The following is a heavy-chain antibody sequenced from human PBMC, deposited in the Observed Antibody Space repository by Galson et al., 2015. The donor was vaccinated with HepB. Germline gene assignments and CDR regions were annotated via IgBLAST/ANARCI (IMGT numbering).Heavy chain of an antibody. CDR3: ARGTYYYDSSGYYACFDY. J-gene: IGHJ4*02. CDR1: GYTLTELS. Sequence: SVKVSCKVSGYTLTELSMHWVRQAPGQGLEWMGRIIPILGIANYAQKFQGRVTITADKSTSTAYMELSSLRSEDTAVYYCARGTYYYDSSGYYACFDYWGQGTLVTVSS. V-gene: IGHV1-69*04. CDR2: IIPILGIA. D-gene: IGHD3-22*01.